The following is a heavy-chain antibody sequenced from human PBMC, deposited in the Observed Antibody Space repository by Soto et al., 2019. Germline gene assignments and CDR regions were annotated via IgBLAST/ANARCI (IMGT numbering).Heavy chain of an antibody. CDR1: GYSFTSYW. CDR2: IYPGDSET. V-gene: IGHV5-51*01. D-gene: IGHD6-6*01. CDR3: ARHHRISSVSDWFDP. Sequence: GESLKISCKGSGYSFTSYWIGWVRQMPGKGLEWMGIIYPGDSETRYSPSFQGQVTISADKSISTAYLQWSSLKASDTAMYYCARHHRISSVSDWFDPWGQGTLVTVSS. J-gene: IGHJ5*02.